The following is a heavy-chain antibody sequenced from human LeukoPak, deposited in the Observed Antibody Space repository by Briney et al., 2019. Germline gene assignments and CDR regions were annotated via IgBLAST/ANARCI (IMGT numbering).Heavy chain of an antibody. CDR1: GFTFSSYW. J-gene: IGHJ4*02. Sequence: GGSLRLSCAASGFTFSSYWMYWVRQAPGKGLEWVSSISSSGSYIYYADSLKGRFTISRDNTKNSLYLQMNSLRAEDTAVYYCARGADSGNYYSDNWGQGTLVTVSS. V-gene: IGHV3-21*01. CDR2: ISSSGSYI. D-gene: IGHD1-26*01. CDR3: ARGADSGNYYSDN.